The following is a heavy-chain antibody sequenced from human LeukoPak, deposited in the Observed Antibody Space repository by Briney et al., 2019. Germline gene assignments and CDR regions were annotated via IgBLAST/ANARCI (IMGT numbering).Heavy chain of an antibody. J-gene: IGHJ3*02. CDR2: IYTRGST. CDR1: GGSISNYY. V-gene: IGHV4-4*07. D-gene: IGHD3-10*01. Sequence: SETLSLTCTVSGGSISNYYWSWIRQPAGKGLEWIGRIYTRGSTKYNPSLKSRVTMSVDTSKSQFSLKLSSVTAADTAVYYCAKSNGYGLVDIWGQGTMVTVSS. CDR3: AKSNGYGLVDI.